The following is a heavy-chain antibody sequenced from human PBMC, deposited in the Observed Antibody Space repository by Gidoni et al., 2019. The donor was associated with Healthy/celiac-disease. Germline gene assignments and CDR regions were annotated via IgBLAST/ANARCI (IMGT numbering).Heavy chain of an antibody. CDR3: AKDNGRPVGATPDAFDI. CDR2: ISGSGGST. CDR1: GFTFSIYA. J-gene: IGHJ3*02. V-gene: IGHV3-23*01. Sequence: EVQLLESGGGLVQPGGSLRLSCAASGFTFSIYAMSWVRQAPGKGLEWVLAISGSGGSTYYADSVKGRFTISRDNSKNTLYLQMNSLRAEDTAVYYCAKDNGRPVGATPDAFDIWGQGTMVTVSS. D-gene: IGHD1-26*01.